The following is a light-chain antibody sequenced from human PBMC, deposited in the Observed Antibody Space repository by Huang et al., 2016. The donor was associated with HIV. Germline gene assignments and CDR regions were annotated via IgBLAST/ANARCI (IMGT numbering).Light chain of an antibody. Sequence: EMVMTQSPDTLSVSPGEGVTLSCRASQGVRSNLAWYQQKPGQAPRLLIQGASTRVTGIPARFSGSGSETDFTLTIHSLQSEDVAVYYCQQYNNWPRTFGQGTKLEIK. CDR1: QGVRSN. CDR3: QQYNNWPRT. CDR2: GAS. V-gene: IGKV3-15*01. J-gene: IGKJ2*01.